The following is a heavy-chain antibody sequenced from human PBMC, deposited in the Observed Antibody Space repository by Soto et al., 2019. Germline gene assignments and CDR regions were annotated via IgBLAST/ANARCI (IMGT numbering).Heavy chain of an antibody. V-gene: IGHV4-4*07. CDR2: VYIVGET. CDR3: ARGRQAVGLEF. CDR1: VDSISSDY. Sequence: PSETLSLTCTVSVDSISSDYWSWIRQPAGKGLEWIGRVYIVGETNYNPSLKSRLTMSLDTSKRHFSLKLSSVTAADTAVYHCARGRQAVGLEFWGLGTLVTVSS. D-gene: IGHD1-26*01. J-gene: IGHJ4*02.